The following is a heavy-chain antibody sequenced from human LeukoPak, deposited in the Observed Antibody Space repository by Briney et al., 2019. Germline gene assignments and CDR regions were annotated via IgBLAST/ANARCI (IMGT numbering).Heavy chain of an antibody. Sequence: GRSLRLSCAASGFTFSSYAMHWVRQAPGKGLEWVGVISYDGSNKYYADSVKGRFTISRDNSKNTLYLQMNSLRAEDTAVYYCARDMAAAAGTLLDYWGQGTLVTVSS. CDR1: GFTFSSYA. CDR3: ARDMAAAAGTLLDY. CDR2: ISYDGSNK. D-gene: IGHD6-13*01. V-gene: IGHV3-30-3*01. J-gene: IGHJ4*02.